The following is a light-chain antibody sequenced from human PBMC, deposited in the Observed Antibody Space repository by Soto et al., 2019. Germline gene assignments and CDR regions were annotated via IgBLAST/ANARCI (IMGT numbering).Light chain of an antibody. Sequence: QSVLTQPASVSGSPGQSITISCTGTSSDVGGYNYVSWYQQHPDKAPKLLIFDVRNRPSGVSNRFSGSKSGNTASLTISGLQAEDGADYYCSSYTTSGALVFGGGTQLTVL. V-gene: IGLV2-14*03. CDR1: SSDVGGYNY. J-gene: IGLJ3*02. CDR2: DVR. CDR3: SSYTTSGALV.